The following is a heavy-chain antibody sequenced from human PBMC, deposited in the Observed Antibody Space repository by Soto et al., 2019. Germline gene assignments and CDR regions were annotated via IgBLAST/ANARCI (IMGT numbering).Heavy chain of an antibody. CDR2: ISYIDGHT. CDR3: EKSLMRFGGVVGQTAIFDF. J-gene: IGHJ4*02. V-gene: IGHV3-23*01. D-gene: IGHD3-16*02. CDR1: GFTFNNYA. Sequence: EVQLLESGGDLVHPGGSLTLSCVASGFTFNNYAMSWVRQAPGKGPEWVSAISYIDGHTFYACSVRGRFTVSRDDSKNTLYRQMSSLRVEYSAIYYCEKSLMRFGGVVGQTAIFDFWGQGPLVIFSS.